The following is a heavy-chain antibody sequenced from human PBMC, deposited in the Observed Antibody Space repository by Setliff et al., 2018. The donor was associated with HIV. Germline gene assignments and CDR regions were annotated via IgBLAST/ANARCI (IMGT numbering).Heavy chain of an antibody. V-gene: IGHV3-23*01. D-gene: IGHD1-26*01. CDR2: SGRGGDTA. CDR3: AKPTSGIYPRSFDL. J-gene: IGHJ3*01. Sequence: GESLTISCDASGFAFSTFDMNWVRQSPGKGLEWVAASGRGGDTAYYADSVKGRFTVSRDDSRNMLFLQMNSLGAEGTAIYYCAKPTSGIYPRSFDLWGQGTMVTVSS. CDR1: GFAFSTFD.